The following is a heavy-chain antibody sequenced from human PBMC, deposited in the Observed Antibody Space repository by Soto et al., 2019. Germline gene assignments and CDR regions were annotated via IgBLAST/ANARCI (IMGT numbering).Heavy chain of an antibody. CDR1: GGTFSSYA. Sequence: WASVKVSCKASGGTFSSYAISWVRQAPGQGLEWMGGIIPIFGTANYAQKFQGRVTITADKSTSTAYMELSSLRSEDTAVYYCARGNYQIYGMDVWGQGTTVTVSS. D-gene: IGHD1-1*01. V-gene: IGHV1-69*06. CDR2: IIPIFGTA. CDR3: ARGNYQIYGMDV. J-gene: IGHJ6*02.